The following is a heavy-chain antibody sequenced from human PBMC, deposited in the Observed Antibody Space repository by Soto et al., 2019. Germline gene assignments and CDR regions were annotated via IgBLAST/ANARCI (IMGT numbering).Heavy chain of an antibody. J-gene: IGHJ6*02. D-gene: IGHD3-3*01. CDR2: INHSGST. Sequence: PSETLSLTCAVYGGSFSGYYWSWIRQPPGKGLEWIGEINHSGSTNYNPSLKSRVTISVDTSKNQFSLKLSSVTAADTAVYYCARGLLRIFEVLATGYYYGMDVWGQGTTVTVSS. V-gene: IGHV4-34*01. CDR3: ARGLLRIFEVLATGYYYGMDV. CDR1: GGSFSGYY.